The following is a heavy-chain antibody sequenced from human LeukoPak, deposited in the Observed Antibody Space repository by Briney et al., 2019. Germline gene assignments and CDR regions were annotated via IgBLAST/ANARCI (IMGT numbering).Heavy chain of an antibody. D-gene: IGHD3-16*01. CDR3: AKPVAGDRYFDY. J-gene: IGHJ4*02. Sequence: GGSLRLPCVASGFTFSSYSMDWVRQAPGKGLEWVSSISSYSSYIYYADSVRGRFTISRDNAKNSLYLQMNSLRAADTAVYYCAKPVAGDRYFDYWGQGTLVTVSS. CDR2: ISSYSSYI. V-gene: IGHV3-21*01. CDR1: GFTFSSYS.